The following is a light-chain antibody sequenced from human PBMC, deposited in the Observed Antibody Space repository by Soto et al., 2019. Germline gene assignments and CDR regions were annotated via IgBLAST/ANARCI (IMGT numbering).Light chain of an antibody. Sequence: DIQMTQSPSTLSASVGDRVTITCRASQSISSWLAWYQQNPGKAPKLLIYKASTLESGVPSRFSGSGSGTEFTLTISSLQPDDFAPYYCQQSFTFGPGTKVDIK. CDR2: KAS. CDR3: QQSFT. J-gene: IGKJ3*01. V-gene: IGKV1-5*03. CDR1: QSISSW.